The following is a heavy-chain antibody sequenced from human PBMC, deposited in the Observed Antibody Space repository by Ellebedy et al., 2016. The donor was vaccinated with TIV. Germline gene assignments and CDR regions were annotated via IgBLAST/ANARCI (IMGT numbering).Heavy chain of an antibody. D-gene: IGHD6-19*01. V-gene: IGHV3-48*01. CDR2: ISSSSTI. J-gene: IGHJ6*02. Sequence: GESLKISCAASGCTFSSDSMNWVCQAPGKGLEWLSYISSSSTIFYADSVKGRFTISRDNAKNSLYLQMKSLRAEDTAVYYCARDRSEQWLVLVSYYYYGMDVWGQGTTVTVSS. CDR1: GCTFSSDS. CDR3: ARDRSEQWLVLVSYYYYGMDV.